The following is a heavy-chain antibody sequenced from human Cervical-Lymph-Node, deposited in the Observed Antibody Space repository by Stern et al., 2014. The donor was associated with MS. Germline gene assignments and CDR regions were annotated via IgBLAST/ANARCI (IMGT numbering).Heavy chain of an antibody. Sequence: QVQLVESGGGVVQPGRSLRISCAASGFTFNGYALHWVRQAPGKGLEWVAVISYDGNNKYFADSVQGRFTISRDNSKNTLFLQMNSLRTEDTAVYYCARDLSSGSPAGAFDSWGQGTLVTVSS. V-gene: IGHV3-30-3*01. D-gene: IGHD3-22*01. J-gene: IGHJ3*02. CDR1: GFTFNGYA. CDR3: ARDLSSGSPAGAFDS. CDR2: ISYDGNNK.